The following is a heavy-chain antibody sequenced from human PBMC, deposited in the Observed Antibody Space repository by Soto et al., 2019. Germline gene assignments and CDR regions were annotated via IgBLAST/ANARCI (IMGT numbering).Heavy chain of an antibody. V-gene: IGHV4-4*02. J-gene: IGHJ5*02. CDR3: TRDVAEPVESDRFDQ. CDR1: GDSIKSNVW. CDR2: IFHKGIT. D-gene: IGHD6-19*01. Sequence: QVQLQESGPRQVKPSDTLSLTCNVYGDSIKSNVWWSWVRQRPGKGLEWIGEIFHKGITYYNPSFESRVTMSIDKSRNQFSLLMTSLTASDTAMYYCTRDVAEPVESDRFDQWGQGIMVAVSS.